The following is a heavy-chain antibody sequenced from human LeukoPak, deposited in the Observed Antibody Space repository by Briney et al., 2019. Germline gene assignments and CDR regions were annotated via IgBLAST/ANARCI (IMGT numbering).Heavy chain of an antibody. CDR2: ISGGGAT. J-gene: IGHJ6*02. Sequence: GGSLRLSCAAPGFIFSNYAVSWVRQAPGEGLEWVSVISGGGATTYADSVKGRFTISRDNSRNTVYLQMDNLRDEDLAVYYCVRSTGYYYYGMDVWGQGTTVTVS. CDR1: GFIFSNYA. V-gene: IGHV3-23*01. CDR3: VRSTGYYYYGMDV.